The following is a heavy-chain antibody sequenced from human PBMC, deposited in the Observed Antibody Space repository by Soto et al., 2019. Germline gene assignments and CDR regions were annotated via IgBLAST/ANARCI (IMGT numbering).Heavy chain of an antibody. V-gene: IGHV3-15*01. J-gene: IGHJ4*02. CDR1: GFTFSNAW. CDR3: TTPNMTQAN. Sequence: GGSLRLSCAASGFTFSNAWMGWVCQAPGKGLEWVGRIKIKTDGGTTDYAAPVKGRFTISRDDSKNTLYLQMNSLKTEDTAVYYCTTPNMTQANWGQGTLVTV. CDR2: IKIKTDGGTT.